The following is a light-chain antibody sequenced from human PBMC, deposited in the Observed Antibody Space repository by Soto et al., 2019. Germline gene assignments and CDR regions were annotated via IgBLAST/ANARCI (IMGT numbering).Light chain of an antibody. Sequence: EIFLTQSPDTLSLSPGDRATLSCRASQSVTSNYLAWYQQKPGQAPRLLVYGASSRATGISDRFSGSGSGTDFTLTISRLEPEDFAVYYCQHYVSPPITFGQGTRLEIK. CDR1: QSVTSNY. CDR2: GAS. J-gene: IGKJ5*01. V-gene: IGKV3-20*01. CDR3: QHYVSPPIT.